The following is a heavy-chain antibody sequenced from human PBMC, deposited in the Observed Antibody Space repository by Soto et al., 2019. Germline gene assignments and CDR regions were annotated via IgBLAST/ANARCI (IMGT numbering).Heavy chain of an antibody. CDR2: IYYSGST. CDR3: AMEWYQYGSTWYNGFDT. Sequence: PSETLSLTCTVSGGSISSGSYYWGWIRQPPGKGLEWIGYIYYSGSTNYNPSLKSRVTISVDTSKNQFSLKLSSVTAADTAVYYCAMEWYQYGSTWYNGFDTWGQGTLVTVSS. D-gene: IGHD6-13*01. V-gene: IGHV4-61*01. CDR1: GGSISSGSYY. J-gene: IGHJ5*02.